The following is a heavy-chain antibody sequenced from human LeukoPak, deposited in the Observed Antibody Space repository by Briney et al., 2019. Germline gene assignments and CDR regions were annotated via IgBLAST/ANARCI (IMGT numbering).Heavy chain of an antibody. CDR3: ARDKYSSSWYCPY. D-gene: IGHD6-13*01. CDR1: GGSISSSNW. CDR2: IYHSGST. J-gene: IGHJ4*02. V-gene: IGHV4-4*02. Sequence: PSETLSLTCAVSGGSISSSNWWSWVRQPPGKGLGWIGEIYHSGSTNYNTSLKSRVTISIDMSKNQFSLKLSSVTAADTAVYYCARDKYSSSWYCPYWGQGTLVTVSS.